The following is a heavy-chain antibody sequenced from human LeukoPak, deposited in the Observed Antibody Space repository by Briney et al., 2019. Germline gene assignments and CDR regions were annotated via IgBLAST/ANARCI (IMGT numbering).Heavy chain of an antibody. CDR2: ISGSGSNT. CDR3: ARDPYSSSAFDY. D-gene: IGHD6-6*01. V-gene: IGHV3-23*01. CDR1: GFTFSSYA. Sequence: GGSLRLSCAASGFTFSSYAMSWVRQAPGKGLEWVSDISGSGSNTYYADSVKGRFTISRDNAKNSLDLQMNSLRAEDTAVYYCARDPYSSSAFDYWGQGTLVTVSS. J-gene: IGHJ4*02.